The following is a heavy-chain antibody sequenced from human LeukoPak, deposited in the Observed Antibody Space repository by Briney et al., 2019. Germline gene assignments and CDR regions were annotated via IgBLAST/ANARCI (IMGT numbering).Heavy chain of an antibody. Sequence: PSETLSLTCTVSGGSISSYYWSWIRQPTGKGLEWIGYIYYSGSTNYNPSLKSRVTISVDTSKNQFSLKLSSVTAADTAVYYCARERCTSTNCYYDYWGQGTLVTISS. CDR1: GGSISSYY. CDR3: ARERCTSTNCYYDY. J-gene: IGHJ4*02. D-gene: IGHD2-2*01. V-gene: IGHV4-59*01. CDR2: IYYSGST.